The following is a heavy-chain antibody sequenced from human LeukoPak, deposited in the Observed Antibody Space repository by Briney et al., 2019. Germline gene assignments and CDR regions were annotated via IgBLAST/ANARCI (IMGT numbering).Heavy chain of an antibody. CDR2: IIPIFGTA. V-gene: IGHV1-69*13. J-gene: IGHJ3*02. D-gene: IGHD6-13*01. CDR3: ARAGSSNWSPHDAFDI. CDR1: GGTFSSYA. Sequence: ASVKVSCKASGGTFSSYAISWVRQAPGQGLEWMGGIIPIFGTANYAQKFQGRVTITADESTSTAYMELSSLRSEDTAVYYCARAGSSNWSPHDAFDIWGQGTMVTVSS.